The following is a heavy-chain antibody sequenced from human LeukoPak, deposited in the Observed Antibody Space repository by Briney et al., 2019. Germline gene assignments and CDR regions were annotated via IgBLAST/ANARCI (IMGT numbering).Heavy chain of an antibody. J-gene: IGHJ6*03. CDR3: TRDRLVYCSSTSCYPYYYYYMDV. D-gene: IGHD2-2*01. Sequence: GASVKVSCKASGYTFTSYGISWVRQAPGQGLEWMGWISAYNGNTNYARKLQGRVTVTTDTSTSTAYMELRSLTSGDTAVYYCTRDRLVYCSSTSCYPYYYYYMDVWGKGTTVTVSS. V-gene: IGHV1-18*01. CDR2: ISAYNGNT. CDR1: GYTFTSYG.